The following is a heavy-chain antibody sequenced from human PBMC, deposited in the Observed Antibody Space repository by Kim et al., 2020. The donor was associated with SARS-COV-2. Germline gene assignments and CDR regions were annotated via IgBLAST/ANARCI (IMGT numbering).Heavy chain of an antibody. V-gene: IGHV3-74*01. D-gene: IGHD2-15*01. CDR2: INSDGSST. J-gene: IGHJ1*01. Sequence: GGSLRLSCAASGFTFSSYWMHWVRQAPGKGLVWVSRINSDGSSTSYADSVKGRFTISRDNAKNTLYLQMNSLRAEDTAVYYCARGDVVVVAATSAEYFQHWGQGTLVTVSS. CDR1: GFTFSSYW. CDR3: ARGDVVVVAATSAEYFQH.